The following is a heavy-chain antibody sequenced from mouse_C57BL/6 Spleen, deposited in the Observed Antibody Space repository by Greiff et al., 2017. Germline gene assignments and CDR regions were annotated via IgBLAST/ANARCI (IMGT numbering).Heavy chain of an antibody. Sequence: EVQVVESGPGLVKPSQSLSLTCSVTGYSITSGYYWNWIRQFPGNKLEWMGYISYDGSNNYNPSLKNRISITRDTSKNQFFLKLNSVTTEDTATYYCAREGGYGAWFAYWGQGTLVTVSA. D-gene: IGHD2-2*01. CDR3: AREGGYGAWFAY. V-gene: IGHV3-6*01. CDR1: GYSITSGYY. J-gene: IGHJ3*01. CDR2: ISYDGSN.